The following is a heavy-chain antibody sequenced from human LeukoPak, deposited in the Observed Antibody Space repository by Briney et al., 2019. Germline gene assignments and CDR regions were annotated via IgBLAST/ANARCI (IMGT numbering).Heavy chain of an antibody. D-gene: IGHD2-2*01. J-gene: IGHJ4*01. V-gene: IGHV3-30*18. CDR3: AEVRGSYTSPIRY. Sequence: GGSLRLSCAASGFTFSTSGMHWFRQAPGKGLEWVALISYDGSYKYYKDSVKGRFSISRDNSKNTLYLQMNSLKIQDTALYYCAEVRGSYTSPIRYWGQGTLVTVSS. CDR1: GFTFSTSG. CDR2: ISYDGSYK.